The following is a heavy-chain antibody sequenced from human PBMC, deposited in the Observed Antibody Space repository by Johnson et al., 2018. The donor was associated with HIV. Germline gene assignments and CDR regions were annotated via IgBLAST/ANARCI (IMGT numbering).Heavy chain of an antibody. D-gene: IGHD3-22*01. Sequence: QVQVVESGGGVVQPGRSLRLSCVASGFTFSSYSMHWVRQAPGKGLEWVAVISYDGTIAYADSVKGRFTISQDNAKNSLYLQMNSLRAEDTAVYYCAKGASITMIVAVVRAFDIWGQGTMVTVSS. CDR2: ISYDGTI. CDR1: GFTFSSYS. J-gene: IGHJ3*02. CDR3: AKGASITMIVAVVRAFDI. V-gene: IGHV3-30*18.